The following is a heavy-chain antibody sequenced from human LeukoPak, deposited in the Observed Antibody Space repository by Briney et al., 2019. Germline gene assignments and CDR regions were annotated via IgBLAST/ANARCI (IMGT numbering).Heavy chain of an antibody. CDR3: ARDNPPYYYNSSGYLPGGY. V-gene: IGHV1-46*01. CDR2: INPSGGST. D-gene: IGHD3-22*01. J-gene: IGHJ4*02. Sequence: GASVKVSSKASGYTFTISYMHWVRRAPGQELEWLGIINPSGGSTSYAQKFQGRVTMSRDMSTSTVYMELSSLRSEDTAVYYCARDNPPYYYNSSGYLPGGYWGQGTLVTVSS. CDR1: GYTFTISY.